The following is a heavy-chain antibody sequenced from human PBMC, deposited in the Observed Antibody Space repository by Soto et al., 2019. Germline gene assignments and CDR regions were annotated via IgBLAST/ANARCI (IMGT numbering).Heavy chain of an antibody. J-gene: IGHJ4*02. D-gene: IGHD3-10*01. CDR2: IYDSGGT. V-gene: IGHV4-59*08. CDR3: ARHYGSGSYPLDY. Sequence: SETLSLTCTVSGGSISGYYWNWIRQTPGTGLECIGYIYDSGGTTYNPSLKSRVTMSVDMSRNQFSLKLSSITAADTAVYYCARHYGSGSYPLDYWGQGTLVTVSS. CDR1: GGSISGYY.